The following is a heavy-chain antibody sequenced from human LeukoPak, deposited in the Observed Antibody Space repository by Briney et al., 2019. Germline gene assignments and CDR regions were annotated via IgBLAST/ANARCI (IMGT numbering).Heavy chain of an antibody. CDR1: GFTFSDYY. J-gene: IGHJ4*02. V-gene: IGHV3-11*01. CDR2: ISHSGSVI. Sequence: GGSLRLSCAASGFTFSDYYISWIRQAPGKGLEWLSYISHSGSVIYYADSVKGRFTISRDDAKNSVYLEMNTLRVEDTAVYYCARCHSGWYGQVDYRGQGTLVTVSS. D-gene: IGHD6-19*01. CDR3: ARCHSGWYGQVDY.